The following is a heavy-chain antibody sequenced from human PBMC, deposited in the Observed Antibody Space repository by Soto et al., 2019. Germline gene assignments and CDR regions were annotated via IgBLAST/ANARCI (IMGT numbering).Heavy chain of an antibody. V-gene: IGHV3-7*01. CDR3: ARSGDVATVTDY. Sequence: EVQLVESGGGLVQPGESLRLSCAASGFTFGTYWMSWVRQAPGKGLEWVANINEDGSKNYYVDSVRGRFTISRDNAQKSLYLHMSSLRAEDTAVYYCARSGDVATVTDYWGQGTLVTVSS. D-gene: IGHD4-17*01. CDR1: GFTFGTYW. J-gene: IGHJ4*02. CDR2: INEDGSKN.